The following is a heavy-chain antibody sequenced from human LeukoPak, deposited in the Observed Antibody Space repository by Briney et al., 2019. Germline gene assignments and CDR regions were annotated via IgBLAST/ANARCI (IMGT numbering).Heavy chain of an antibody. CDR3: ARDWPHYYYYGMDV. Sequence: GGSLRLSCAASGFTFSRYVMTWVRQAPGKGLEWVSSISASGDSTFHADSVKGRFTISRDNSKNTLYLQMNSLRAEDTAVYYCARDWPHYYYYGMDVWGQGTTVTVSS. J-gene: IGHJ6*02. CDR1: GFTFSRYV. V-gene: IGHV3-23*01. CDR2: ISASGDST.